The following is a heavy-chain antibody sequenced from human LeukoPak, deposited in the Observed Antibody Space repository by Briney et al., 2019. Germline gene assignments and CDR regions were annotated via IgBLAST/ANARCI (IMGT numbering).Heavy chain of an antibody. CDR1: GGSISGFY. V-gene: IGHV4-59*01. D-gene: IGHD6-19*01. J-gene: IGHJ5*02. CDR2: IYYSGST. Sequence: SETLSLTCTVSGGSISGFYWNWIRQPPGKGLEWIGYIYYSGSTNYNPSLKSRVTISLDTSKNQFSLKLSSVTAADTAVYYCARSLAVAGIRGWFDPWGQGTLVTVSS. CDR3: ARSLAVAGIRGWFDP.